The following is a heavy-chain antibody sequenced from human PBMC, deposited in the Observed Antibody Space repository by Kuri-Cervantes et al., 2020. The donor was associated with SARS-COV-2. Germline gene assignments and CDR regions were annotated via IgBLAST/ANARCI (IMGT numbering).Heavy chain of an antibody. CDR2: ISYDGSNK. J-gene: IGHJ4*02. Sequence: GESLKISCAASGFTFSSYAMHWVRQAPGKGLEWVAVISYDGSNKYYADSVKGRFTISRDNSKNTLYLQMNSLRAEDTAVYYCARDPGATSWGQGTLVTVSS. CDR1: GFTFSSYA. V-gene: IGHV3-30-3*01. D-gene: IGHD3-10*01. CDR3: ARDPGATS.